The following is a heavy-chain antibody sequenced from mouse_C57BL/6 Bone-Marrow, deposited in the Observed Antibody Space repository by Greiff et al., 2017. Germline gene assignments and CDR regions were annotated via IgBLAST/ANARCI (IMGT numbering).Heavy chain of an antibody. CDR1: GYTFTSYG. J-gene: IGHJ4*01. Sequence: AQLQQSGAELARPGASVKLSCKASGYTFTSYGISWVKQRTGQGLEWIGEIYPRSGNTYYNEKFKGKATLTADKSSSTAYMELRSLTSEDSAIYFCAREKTARDYYAMDYWGQGTSVTVSS. V-gene: IGHV1-81*01. D-gene: IGHD3-2*01. CDR3: AREKTARDYYAMDY. CDR2: IYPRSGNT.